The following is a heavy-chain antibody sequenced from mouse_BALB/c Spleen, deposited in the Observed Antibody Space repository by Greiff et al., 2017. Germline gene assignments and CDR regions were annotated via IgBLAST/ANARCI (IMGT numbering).Heavy chain of an antibody. CDR1: GYSITSGYY. CDR2: ISYDGSN. D-gene: IGHD3-2*01. Sequence: EVKLQESGPGLVKPSQSLSLTCSVTGYSITSGYYWNWIRQFPGNKLEWMGYISYDGSNNYNPSLKNRISITRDTSKNQFFLKLNSVTTEDTATYYCARGGQLGLPSWFAYWGQGTLVTVSA. J-gene: IGHJ3*01. V-gene: IGHV3-6*02. CDR3: ARGGQLGLPSWFAY.